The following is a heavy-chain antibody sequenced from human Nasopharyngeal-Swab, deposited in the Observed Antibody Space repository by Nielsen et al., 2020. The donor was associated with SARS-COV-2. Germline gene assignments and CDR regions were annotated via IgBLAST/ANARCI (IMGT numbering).Heavy chain of an antibody. J-gene: IGHJ3*02. D-gene: IGHD1-7*01. CDR3: ARGEGITGTTPGAFDI. CDR2: MYSSGRT. V-gene: IGHV4-34*01. Sequence: WIRQPPGKGLESIGHMYSSGRTNYNPSLKSRVTMSLDTSRNQFSLKLSSVTAADTAVYYCARGEGITGTTPGAFDIWGQGTMVTVS.